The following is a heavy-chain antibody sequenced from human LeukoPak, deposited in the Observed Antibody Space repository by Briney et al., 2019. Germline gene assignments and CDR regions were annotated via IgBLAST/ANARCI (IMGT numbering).Heavy chain of an antibody. V-gene: IGHV3-15*01. CDR2: IKSKTDGGTT. CDR3: TTDYYDSSGYYDAD. Sequence: KPGGSLRLSCAASGLTFSNAWMSWVRQAPGKGLEWVGRIKSKTDGGTTDYAAPVKGRFTISRDDSKNTLYLQMNSLKTEDTAVYYCTTDYYDSSGYYDADWGQGTLVTVSS. D-gene: IGHD3-22*01. CDR1: GLTFSNAW. J-gene: IGHJ4*02.